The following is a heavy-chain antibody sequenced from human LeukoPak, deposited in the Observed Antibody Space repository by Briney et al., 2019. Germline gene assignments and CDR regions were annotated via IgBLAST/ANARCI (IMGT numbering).Heavy chain of an antibody. V-gene: IGHV3-33*01. J-gene: IGHJ6*02. CDR1: GFTFSSYG. CDR2: IWYDGSNK. Sequence: GGSLRLSCAASGFTFSSYGMHWVRQAPGKGLEWVAVIWYDGSNKYYADSVKGRFTISRDNSKNTLYLQMNSLRAEDTAVYYCARDLTMIQSLAYYYYYGMDVWGQGTTVTVSS. D-gene: IGHD3-22*01. CDR3: ARDLTMIQSLAYYYYYGMDV.